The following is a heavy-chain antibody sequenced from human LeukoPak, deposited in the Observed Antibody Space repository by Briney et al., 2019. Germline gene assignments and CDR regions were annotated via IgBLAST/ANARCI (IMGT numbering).Heavy chain of an antibody. J-gene: IGHJ4*02. V-gene: IGHV4-59*01. CDR2: IYYSGST. Sequence: SEILSLTCTVSGGSISSYYWSWIRQPPGKGLEWIGYIYYSGSTNYNPSLKSRVTISVDTSKNQFSLKLSSVTAADTAVYYCARGMYDILTGYYNGIDYWGQGTLVTVSS. CDR1: GGSISSYY. D-gene: IGHD3-9*01. CDR3: ARGMYDILTGYYNGIDY.